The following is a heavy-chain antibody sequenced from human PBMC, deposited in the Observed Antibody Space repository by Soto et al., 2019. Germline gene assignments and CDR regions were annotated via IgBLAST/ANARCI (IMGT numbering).Heavy chain of an antibody. CDR2: IYYSGST. CDR3: ARGRYDILTGPTLFDI. J-gene: IGHJ3*02. CDR1: GGSISSGDYY. Sequence: QVQLQESGPGLVKPSQTLSLTCTVSGGSISSGDYYWSWIRQPPGKGLEWIGYIYYSGSTYYNPSLKTRVTIPVDTSKIQFSLKLSSVTAADTAVYYCARGRYDILTGPTLFDIWGQGTMVTVSS. D-gene: IGHD3-9*01. V-gene: IGHV4-30-4*01.